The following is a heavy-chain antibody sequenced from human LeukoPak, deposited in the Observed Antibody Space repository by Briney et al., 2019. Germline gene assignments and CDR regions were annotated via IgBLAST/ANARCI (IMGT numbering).Heavy chain of an antibody. CDR1: GYTFTGYY. V-gene: IGHV1-2*02. CDR2: INPNSGGT. D-gene: IGHD3-9*01. CDR3: ARYGVPDWNYLDY. Sequence: ASVKDSCKASGYTFTGYYMQWVRQAPGQGLEWMGWINPNSGGTDSAQKFKGRVTLTRDTSINTAYMELTRLKSDDTAVYYCARYGVPDWNYLDYWGQGTLVTVSS. J-gene: IGHJ4*02.